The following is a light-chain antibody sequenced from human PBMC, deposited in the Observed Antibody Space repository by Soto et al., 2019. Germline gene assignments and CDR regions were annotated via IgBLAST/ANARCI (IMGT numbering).Light chain of an antibody. CDR1: QTVSSN. V-gene: IGKV3-15*01. Sequence: EIVMTQSPATLSVSPRERATLSCRASQTVSSNLAWYQQKPGQPPRLLVYCASTRATDIPARFSGSGSGTEFTLTISSLQSEDFAVYYCQQSNNWPYTFGQGTKLEIK. CDR2: CAS. J-gene: IGKJ2*01. CDR3: QQSNNWPYT.